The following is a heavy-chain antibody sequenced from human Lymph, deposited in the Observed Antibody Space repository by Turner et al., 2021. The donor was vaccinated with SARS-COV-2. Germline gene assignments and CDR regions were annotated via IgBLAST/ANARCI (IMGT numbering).Heavy chain of an antibody. J-gene: IGHJ6*02. CDR1: GFTFSSYA. Sequence: QVQMVESGGGVVQPGQSLRLSCAASGFTFSSYAMHWVRQAASKWREWVAVISYDGSKKYYADSGKGRFTISRDNSKNTLYLQMNSLRSEDTAVYYCARDTGGQVDVWGQGTTVTVSS. V-gene: IGHV3-30-3*01. D-gene: IGHD2-8*02. CDR2: ISYDGSKK. CDR3: ARDTGGQVDV.